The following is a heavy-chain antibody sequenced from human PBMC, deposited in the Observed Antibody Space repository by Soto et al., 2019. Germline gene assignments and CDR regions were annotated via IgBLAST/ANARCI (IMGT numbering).Heavy chain of an antibody. CDR3: AWIQLWNKTNYFDY. Sequence: SVKVSCKASGGTFSSYAISWVRQAPGQGLEWMGGIIPIFGTANYAQKFQGRVTITADESTSTAYMELSSLRSEDTAVYYCAWIQLWNKTNYFDYWGQGTLVTVSS. CDR1: GGTFSSYA. CDR2: IIPIFGTA. V-gene: IGHV1-69*13. D-gene: IGHD5-18*01. J-gene: IGHJ4*02.